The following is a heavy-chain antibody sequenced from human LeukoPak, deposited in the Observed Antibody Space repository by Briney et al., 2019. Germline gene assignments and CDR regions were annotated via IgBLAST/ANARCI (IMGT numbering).Heavy chain of an antibody. D-gene: IGHD3-22*01. CDR2: ISYDGSNK. V-gene: IGHV3-30*18. Sequence: PGGSLRLSCAASGFTFSSYGMHWVRQAPGKGLEWVAVISYDGSNKYYADSVKGRFTISRDNSKNTLYLQMNSLRAEDTAVYYCAKHAESVMRWYYYDSSGYYGSDYWGQGTLVTVSS. CDR1: GFTFSSYG. J-gene: IGHJ4*02. CDR3: AKHAESVMRWYYYDSSGYYGSDY.